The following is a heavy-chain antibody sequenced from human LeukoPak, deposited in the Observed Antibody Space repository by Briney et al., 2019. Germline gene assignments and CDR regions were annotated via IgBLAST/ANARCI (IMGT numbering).Heavy chain of an antibody. V-gene: IGHV1-2*02. CDR2: INPNTGST. CDR3: ARPTNIWSAFHF. Sequence: ASVKVSCKASGYTFTAYPMHWVRQAPGQGLEWMGWINPNTGSTNYAQKFQGRVTMTRDTSISTAYMELSSLRSDDTALYYCARPTNIWSAFHFWGQGTLVTVSS. CDR1: GYTFTAYP. J-gene: IGHJ4*02. D-gene: IGHD2-2*01.